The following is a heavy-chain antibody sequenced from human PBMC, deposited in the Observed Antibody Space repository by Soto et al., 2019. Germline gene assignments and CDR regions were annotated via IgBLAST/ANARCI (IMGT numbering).Heavy chain of an antibody. J-gene: IGHJ4*02. CDR1: GGSFSGYY. CDR2: IYYSGST. V-gene: IGHV4-59*08. Sequence: SETLSLTCAVYGGSFSGYYWTWIRQPPGTGLEWIGYIYYSGSTNYNPSLKSRVTISVDTSKNQFSLKLSSVTAADTAVYYCARRYSSSFDYWGQGTLVTVSS. CDR3: ARRYSSSFDY. D-gene: IGHD6-13*01.